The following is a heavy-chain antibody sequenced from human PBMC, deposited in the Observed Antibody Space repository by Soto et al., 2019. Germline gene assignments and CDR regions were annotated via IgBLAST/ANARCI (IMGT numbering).Heavy chain of an antibody. D-gene: IGHD6-19*01. J-gene: IGHJ4*02. V-gene: IGHV1-69*12. Sequence: QVQLVQSGTEVKKPGSSVKVSCKTSADTFNTYEINWVRQAPGQGLEWMGGIFPFIGTATYAQKFQGRVTITADSFTSTAYMELSSLRCEDTAMYFCARGGYGSSYRFDYWGPGTLVIVSS. CDR3: ARGGYGSSYRFDY. CDR1: ADTFNTYE. CDR2: IFPFIGTA.